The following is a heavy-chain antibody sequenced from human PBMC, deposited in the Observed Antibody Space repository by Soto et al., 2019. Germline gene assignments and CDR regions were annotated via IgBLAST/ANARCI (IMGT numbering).Heavy chain of an antibody. Sequence: EVQLLESGGGLVQAGGSLRLSCAATGFTVRTNGMSWVRQAPGKGLEWVASFSSGSSDTHYADSLKGRFAISRDNSKNTLYLQMNSLRGEDTALYCCAGHGGYSYLGQGTLVTVSS. CDR3: AGHGGYSY. J-gene: IGHJ4*02. D-gene: IGHD2-15*01. CDR1: GFTVRTNG. CDR2: FSSGSSDT. V-gene: IGHV3-23*01.